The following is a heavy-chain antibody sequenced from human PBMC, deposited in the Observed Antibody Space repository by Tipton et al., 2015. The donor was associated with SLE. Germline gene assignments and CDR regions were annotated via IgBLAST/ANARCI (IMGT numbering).Heavy chain of an antibody. J-gene: IGHJ6*02. CDR2: IFHSGST. V-gene: IGHV4-59*08. CDR1: GGSFSDYY. CDR3: VRGIRDYIDYYFGMDV. D-gene: IGHD4-11*01. Sequence: TLSLTCTVSGGSFSDYYWTWIRQPPGKGLEWIGYIFHSGSTNTNPSLKRRVTILIDTSKSQFSLKLSSVTAADTAVYYCVRGIRDYIDYYFGMDVCGQGTTVTVSS.